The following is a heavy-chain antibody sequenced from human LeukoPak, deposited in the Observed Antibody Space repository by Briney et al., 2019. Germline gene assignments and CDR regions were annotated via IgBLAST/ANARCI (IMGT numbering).Heavy chain of an antibody. CDR1: GGSISSYY. Sequence: LETLSLTCTVSGGSISSYYWSWIRQPPGKGLEWIGYIYYRGNTYYNSSLTSRVTISVDTSKNQFSLTLSSLTAADTAVYYCARDLSRSLDFWGQGTLVTVSS. V-gene: IGHV4-59*01. CDR3: ARDLSRSLDF. CDR2: IYYRGNT. J-gene: IGHJ4*02.